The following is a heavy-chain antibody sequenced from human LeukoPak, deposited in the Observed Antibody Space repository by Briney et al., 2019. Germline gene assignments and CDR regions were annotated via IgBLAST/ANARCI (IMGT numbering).Heavy chain of an antibody. CDR3: TRHGTSIAVAGTNDY. CDR2: IRSKANSYAT. CDR1: GFTFGGSA. Sequence: PGGSLRLSCAASGFTFGGSAMHWVRQASGKGLEWVGRIRSKANSYATAYAASVKGRFTISRDDSKNTAYLQMNSLKTEDTAVYYCTRHGTSIAVAGTNDYWGQGTLVTVSS. J-gene: IGHJ4*02. V-gene: IGHV3-73*01. D-gene: IGHD6-19*01.